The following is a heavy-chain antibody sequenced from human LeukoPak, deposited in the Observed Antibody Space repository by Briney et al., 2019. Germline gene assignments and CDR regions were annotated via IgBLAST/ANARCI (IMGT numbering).Heavy chain of an antibody. V-gene: IGHV3-23*01. CDR1: GFTFSSHA. CDR2: ISGRDGST. CDR3: AKQLTENARNYYYGMDV. D-gene: IGHD2-2*01. J-gene: IGHJ6*02. Sequence: PGGALRLSCAASGFTFSSHAMSCVRQAPGKGLEWVSAISGRDGSTYYADSVKGRFTISRNNSKNTLYLQMNSLRAEDTDVSYCAKQLTENARNYYYGMDVWGQGTTVTVSS.